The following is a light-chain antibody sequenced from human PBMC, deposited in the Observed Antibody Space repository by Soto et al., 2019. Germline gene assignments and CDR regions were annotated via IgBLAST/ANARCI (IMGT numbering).Light chain of an antibody. Sequence: EIVLTQAPGTLTLSPGQRATLSCRTSQSTSNNYLAWYQQNPGQAPRILIYGESSRATGIPDRFSGSGSGTDLTLTISRLQPDDFATYYCQHYNSYSEACGQGTKVDIK. J-gene: IGKJ1*01. V-gene: IGKV3-20*01. CDR1: QSTSNNY. CDR3: QHYNSYSEA. CDR2: GES.